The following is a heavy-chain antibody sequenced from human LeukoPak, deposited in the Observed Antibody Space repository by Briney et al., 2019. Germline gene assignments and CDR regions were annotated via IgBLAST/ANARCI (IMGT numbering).Heavy chain of an antibody. Sequence: GASVKVSCKTSGYTFTAHYIHWVRQAPGQGLEWMGWIDPNSGGTNYAQKFLGSVTMTGDTSINTAFMEIRRLRSDDTAIYCCARGRGTTMVRGVITNYFDLWGRGSLVTVSS. J-gene: IGHJ2*01. CDR2: IDPNSGGT. D-gene: IGHD3-10*01. V-gene: IGHV1-2*02. CDR3: ARGRGTTMVRGVITNYFDL. CDR1: GYTFTAHY.